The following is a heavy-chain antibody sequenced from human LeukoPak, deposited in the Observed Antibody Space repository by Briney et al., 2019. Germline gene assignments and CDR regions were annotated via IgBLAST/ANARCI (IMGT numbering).Heavy chain of an antibody. CDR1: GYTFTDYY. CDR3: SRDIPNSGYDVGY. D-gene: IGHD5-12*01. V-gene: IGHV1-2*02. CDR2: INPNGGAT. J-gene: IGHJ4*02. Sequence: GASVKVSCKASGYTFTDYYMHWVRQAPGQGREWMGWINPNGGATEYAQRFQGRVTITRDTSIRTAYLDLSRLTSDDTAVYYCSRDIPNSGYDVGYWGQGTLVTVSS.